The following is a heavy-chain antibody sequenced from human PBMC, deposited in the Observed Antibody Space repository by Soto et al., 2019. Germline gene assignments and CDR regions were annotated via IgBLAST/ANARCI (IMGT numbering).Heavy chain of an antibody. V-gene: IGHV3-30*18. Sequence: QPVGSLRLSCAASGFTFSSYGMHWVRQAPGKGLEWVAVISYDGSNKYYADSVKGRFTISRDNSKDTLYLQMNSLRAEDTAVYYCAKNRRVVAATATYYYYYYGMDVWGQGTTVTVSS. CDR1: GFTFSSYG. CDR3: AKNRRVVAATATYYYYYYGMDV. CDR2: ISYDGSNK. D-gene: IGHD2-15*01. J-gene: IGHJ6*02.